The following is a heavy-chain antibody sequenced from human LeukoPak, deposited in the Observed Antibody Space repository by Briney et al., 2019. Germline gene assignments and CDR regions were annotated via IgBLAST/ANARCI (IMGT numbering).Heavy chain of an antibody. CDR1: GFTFSNYY. CDR2: LGGRGVLT. Sequence: GGSLRLSCAASGFTFSNYYMNWVRQAPGKGLEWVSTLGGRGVLTYYADSVRGRFTVSRDNSKNTLYLQMNSLRAEDTAVYYCARRDVSGYYALDYWGQGFLVTVSS. J-gene: IGHJ4*02. V-gene: IGHV3-23*01. D-gene: IGHD3-22*01. CDR3: ARRDVSGYYALDY.